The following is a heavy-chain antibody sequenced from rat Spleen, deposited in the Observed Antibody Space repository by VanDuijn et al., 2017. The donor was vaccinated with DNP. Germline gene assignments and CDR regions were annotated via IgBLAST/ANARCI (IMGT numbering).Heavy chain of an antibody. CDR2: ISYSGST. CDR3: ARGAGSPYWYFDF. CDR1: GYSITSNY. Sequence: EVQLQESGPGLVKPSQSLSLTCSVTGYSITSNYWAWIRKFPGNKMEWMGYISYSGSTGYNPFLKSRISITRDTSKNQFFLQLSSITAEDTATYYCARGAGSPYWYFDFWGPGTMVTVSS. V-gene: IGHV3-1*01. D-gene: IGHD5-1*01. J-gene: IGHJ1*01.